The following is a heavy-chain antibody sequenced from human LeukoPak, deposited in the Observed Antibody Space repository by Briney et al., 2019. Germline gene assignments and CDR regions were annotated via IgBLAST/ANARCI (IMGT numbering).Heavy chain of an antibody. V-gene: IGHV4-59*01. CDR2: IYYSGST. J-gene: IGHJ4*02. CDR3: ARGGRYCTNGVCYSLFDY. D-gene: IGHD2-8*01. CDR1: GGSISCYY. Sequence: SETLSLTCTVSGGSISCYYWSWIRQPPGKGLEWIGYIYYSGSTNYNPSLKSRVTISVDTSKNQFSLKLSSVTAADTAVYYCARGGRYCTNGVCYSLFDYWGQGTLVTVSS.